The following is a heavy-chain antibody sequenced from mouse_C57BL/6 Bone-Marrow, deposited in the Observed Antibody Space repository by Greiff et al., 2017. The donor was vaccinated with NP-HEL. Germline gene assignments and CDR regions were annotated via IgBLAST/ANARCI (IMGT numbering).Heavy chain of an antibody. D-gene: IGHD1-1*01. CDR3: AERDCGRSYDLDD. J-gene: IGHJ1*03. CDR2: IYPSDSET. V-gene: IGHV1-61*01. CDR1: GYTFTSYW. Sequence: QVQLQQPGAELVRPGSSVKLSCKASGYTFTSYWMDWVKQRPGQGLEWIGNIYPSDSETNYNQKFKDKATLTADKSSSTAYMQLSSLTSEDSAVYYCAERDCGRSYDLDDWGTGTTVTVSS.